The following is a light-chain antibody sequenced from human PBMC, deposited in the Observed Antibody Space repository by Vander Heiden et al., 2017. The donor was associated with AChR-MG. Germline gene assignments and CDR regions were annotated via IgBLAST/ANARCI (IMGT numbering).Light chain of an antibody. V-gene: IGKV1-33*01. CDR1: QDISNF. J-gene: IGKJ2*01. CDR3: QQYDNIPRT. Sequence: DIQMTQSPSSLSASVGDRVTITCQASQDISNFLNWYQQKPGKAPKLLIYDASNLETGVPSRFSGSGSGTDFTFTISSLQPEDIATYFCQQYDNIPRTFGQGTNLEIK. CDR2: DAS.